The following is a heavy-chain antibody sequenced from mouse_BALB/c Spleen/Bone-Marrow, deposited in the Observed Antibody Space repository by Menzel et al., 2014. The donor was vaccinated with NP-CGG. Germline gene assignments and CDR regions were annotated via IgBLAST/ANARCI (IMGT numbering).Heavy chain of an antibody. D-gene: IGHD1-2*01. CDR3: ARRDYGIRENYYAMDY. Sequence: QVQLKESGAELARPGASVKLSCKASSYIFTSYWLQWVKQRPGQGLEWIGAIYPGDGDTRYTQKFKGKATLTADKSSSTAYMQFSSLASEDSAVYNCARRDYGIRENYYAMDYWGQGHSVTVSS. J-gene: IGHJ4*01. CDR1: SYIFTSYW. V-gene: IGHV1-87*01. CDR2: IYPGDGDT.